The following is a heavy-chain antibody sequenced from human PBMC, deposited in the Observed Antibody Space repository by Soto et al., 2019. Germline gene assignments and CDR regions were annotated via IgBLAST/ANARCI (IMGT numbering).Heavy chain of an antibody. CDR2: IYYSGST. CDR1: GGSISSGDYY. Sequence: TCTVSGGSISSGDYYWSWIRQPPGKGLEWIGYIYYSGSTYYNPSLKSRVTISVDTSKNQFSLKLSSVTAADTAVYYCAREPTIFGVVPVDWGQGTLVTVSS. J-gene: IGHJ4*02. CDR3: AREPTIFGVVPVD. D-gene: IGHD3-3*01. V-gene: IGHV4-30-4*01.